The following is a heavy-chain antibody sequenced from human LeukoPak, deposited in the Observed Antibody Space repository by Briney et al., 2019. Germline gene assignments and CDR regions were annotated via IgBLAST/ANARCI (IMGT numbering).Heavy chain of an antibody. CDR1: GFTFSSYE. J-gene: IGHJ4*02. V-gene: IGHV3-48*03. D-gene: IGHD3-10*01. CDR3: ARSMVRGVMPVDY. CDR2: ISSSGSTI. Sequence: PGGSLRLSCAASGFTFSSYEMNWVRQAPGKGLEWVSYISSSGSTIYYADSVKGRFTISRDNAKNSLYLQMNSLRAEDTAVYYCARSMVRGVMPVDYWGQGTPVTVSS.